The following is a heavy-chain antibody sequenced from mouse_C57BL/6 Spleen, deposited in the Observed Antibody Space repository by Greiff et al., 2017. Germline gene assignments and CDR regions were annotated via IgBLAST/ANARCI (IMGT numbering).Heavy chain of an antibody. D-gene: IGHD3-2*02. Sequence: VQLKEPGGGLVKPGGSLKLSCAASGFTFSDYGMHWVRQAPEKGLEWVAYISRGSSTIYYADTVKGRFTISRDNAKNTLFLQMTSLRSEDTAMYYCAIGSGYGFGYYAMDYWGQGTSVTVSS. J-gene: IGHJ4*01. CDR1: GFTFSDYG. CDR3: AIGSGYGFGYYAMDY. V-gene: IGHV5-17*01. CDR2: ISRGSSTI.